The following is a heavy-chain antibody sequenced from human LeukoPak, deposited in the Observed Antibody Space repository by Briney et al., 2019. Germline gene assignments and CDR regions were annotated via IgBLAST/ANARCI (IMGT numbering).Heavy chain of an antibody. V-gene: IGHV3-53*01. CDR1: GFTVSSNY. Sequence: GGSLRLSCAASGFTVSSNYMSWVRQAPGKGLEWVSVIYSGGSKYYADSVKGRFTISRDNSKNTLYLQMNSLRAEDTAVYYCARDPATDSSSWYRYFDYWGQGTLVTVSS. D-gene: IGHD6-13*01. J-gene: IGHJ4*02. CDR2: IYSGGSK. CDR3: ARDPATDSSSWYRYFDY.